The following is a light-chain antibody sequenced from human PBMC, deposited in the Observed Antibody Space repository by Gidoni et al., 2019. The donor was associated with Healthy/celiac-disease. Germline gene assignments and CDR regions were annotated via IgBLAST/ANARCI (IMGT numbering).Light chain of an antibody. V-gene: IGKV1-39*01. J-gene: IGKJ3*01. CDR1: QSISSY. Sequence: DIQMTQSPSSLSASVGDRVTITCRASQSISSYLNWYQQKPGKAPKLLIYAASSLQSGVPSRFSGSGSGTDLTLTISSLQPEDFATYYCQQSYSTPFTFGTGTKVDIK. CDR2: AAS. CDR3: QQSYSTPFT.